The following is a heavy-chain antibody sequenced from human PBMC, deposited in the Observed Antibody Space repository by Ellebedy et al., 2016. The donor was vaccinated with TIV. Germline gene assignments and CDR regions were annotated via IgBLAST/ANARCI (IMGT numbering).Heavy chain of an antibody. D-gene: IGHD4-23*01. Sequence: SETLSLXCTVSGGSISSSSYYWGWIRQPPGKGLEWIGSIYYSGSTYYNPSLKSRVTISVDTSKNQFSLKLSSVTAADTAVYYCARAWYGGNSKGDAFDIWGQGTMVTVSS. CDR1: GGSISSSSYY. CDR2: IYYSGST. J-gene: IGHJ3*02. V-gene: IGHV4-39*07. CDR3: ARAWYGGNSKGDAFDI.